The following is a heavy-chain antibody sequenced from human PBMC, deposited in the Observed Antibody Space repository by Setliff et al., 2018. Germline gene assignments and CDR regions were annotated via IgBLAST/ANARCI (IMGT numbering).Heavy chain of an antibody. D-gene: IGHD3-3*01. CDR2: INNYNGNT. CDR3: ARAPRLEWLLPTFDS. J-gene: IGHJ4*02. V-gene: IGHV1-18*01. CDR1: GYTSISYG. Sequence: ASVKVSCKTSGYTSISYGISWVRQAPGQGLEWMGWINNYNGNTDYAQNIQGRVTMTTDTSTSTAYMELRSLRSDDTAVYYCARAPRLEWLLPTFDSWGQGTLVTVSS.